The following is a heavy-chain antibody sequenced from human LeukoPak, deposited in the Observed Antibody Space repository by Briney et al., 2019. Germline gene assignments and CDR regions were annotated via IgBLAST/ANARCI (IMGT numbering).Heavy chain of an antibody. CDR1: GYSISSGYY. Sequence: SETLSLTCTVSGYSISSGYYWGWIRQPPGKGLEWIGSIYHSGSTYYNPSLKSRVTMSVDTSKNQFSLKLSSVTAADTAVYYCARYVRDSGTYVFDYWGQGALVTVSS. V-gene: IGHV4-38-2*02. D-gene: IGHD3-16*01. CDR3: ARYVRDSGTYVFDY. CDR2: IYHSGST. J-gene: IGHJ4*02.